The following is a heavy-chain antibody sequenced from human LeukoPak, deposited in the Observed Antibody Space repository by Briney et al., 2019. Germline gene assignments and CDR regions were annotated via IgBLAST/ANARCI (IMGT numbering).Heavy chain of an antibody. CDR1: GFTFSSYW. J-gene: IGHJ5*02. V-gene: IGHV3-7*01. CDR3: ASQYCSSTSCYSRGPFDP. D-gene: IGHD2-2*01. CDR2: IKQDGSEK. Sequence: GGSLRLSCAASGFTFSSYWMSWVRQAPGKGLEWVANIKQDGSEKYYVDSVKGRFTISRDNAKNSLYLQMNSLRAEDTAVYYCASQYCSSTSCYSRGPFDPWGQGTLVTVSS.